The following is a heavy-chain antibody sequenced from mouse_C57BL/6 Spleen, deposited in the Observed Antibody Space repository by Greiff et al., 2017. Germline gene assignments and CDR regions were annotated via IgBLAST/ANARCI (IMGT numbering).Heavy chain of an antibody. CDR1: GYSFTSYW. V-gene: IGHV1-74*01. CDR3: ALLRTITALDVDV. J-gene: IGHJ1*03. CDR2: IHPSDSDT. Sequence: QVQLQQPGAELVKPGASVKVSCKASGYSFTSYWMHWVKQRPGQGLEWIGRIHPSDSDTNYNQKFKGKATLTVDKSSSTDYMQLSSLTSEDSAVYYCALLRTITALDVDVWGTGTTVTVSS. D-gene: IGHD1-1*01.